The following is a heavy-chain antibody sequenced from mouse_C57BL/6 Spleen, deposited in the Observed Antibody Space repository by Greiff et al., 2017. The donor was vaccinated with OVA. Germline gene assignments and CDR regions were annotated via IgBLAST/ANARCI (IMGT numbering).Heavy chain of an antibody. Sequence: VKLMESGPELVKPGASVKISCKASGYAFSSSWMNWVKQRPGKGLEWIGRIYPGDGDTNYNGKFKGKATLTADKSSSTAYMQLSSLTSEDSAVYFCASGGVTTRYWGQGTTLTVSS. D-gene: IGHD2-2*01. V-gene: IGHV1-82*01. CDR2: IYPGDGDT. J-gene: IGHJ2*01. CDR1: GYAFSSSW. CDR3: ASGGVTTRY.